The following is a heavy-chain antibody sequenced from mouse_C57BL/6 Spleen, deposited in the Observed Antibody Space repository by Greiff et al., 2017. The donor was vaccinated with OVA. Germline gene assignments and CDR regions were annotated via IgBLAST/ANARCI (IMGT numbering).Heavy chain of an antibody. D-gene: IGHD3-3*01. J-gene: IGHJ4*01. V-gene: IGHV1-18*01. CDR3: ARLRSPAGTGAMDY. CDR1: GYTFTDYN. Sequence: VQLQQSGPELVKPGASVKIPCKASGYTFTDYNMDWVKQSHGKSLEWIGDINPNNGGTIYNQKFKGKATLTVDKSSSTAYMELRSLTSEDTAVDYCARLRSPAGTGAMDYWGQGTSVTVSS. CDR2: INPNNGGT.